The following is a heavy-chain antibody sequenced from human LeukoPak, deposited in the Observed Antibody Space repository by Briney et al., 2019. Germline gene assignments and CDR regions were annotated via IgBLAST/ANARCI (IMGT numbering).Heavy chain of an antibody. V-gene: IGHV3-53*01. CDR3: ARDSRRYCSGGSCDYYGMDV. J-gene: IGHJ6*04. Sequence: GGSLRLSCAASGFTVSSNYMSWVRQAPGKGLEWVSVIYSGGSTYYADSVKGRLTISRDNSKNTLYLQMNSLRAEDTAVYYCARDSRRYCSGGSCDYYGMDVWGKGTTVTVSS. CDR1: GFTVSSNY. D-gene: IGHD2-15*01. CDR2: IYSGGST.